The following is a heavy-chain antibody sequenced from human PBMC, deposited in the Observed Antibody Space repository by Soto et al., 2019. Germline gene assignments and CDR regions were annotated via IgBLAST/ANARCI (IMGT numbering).Heavy chain of an antibody. V-gene: IGHV1-69*04. D-gene: IGHD4-17*01. CDR1: GGTFNSDV. CDR2: IIPVLDRA. CDR3: ARSGSVTTQYYHGMDV. Sequence: QVQLVQSGAEVKSPGSSVKVSCKASGGTFNSDVINWVRQAPGQGLEWMGRIIPVLDRADYAQNFQGRVTITADNSTPTVHMEMSGLRSEDTAVFYCARSGSVTTQYYHGMDVWGQGTTVTVSS. J-gene: IGHJ6*02.